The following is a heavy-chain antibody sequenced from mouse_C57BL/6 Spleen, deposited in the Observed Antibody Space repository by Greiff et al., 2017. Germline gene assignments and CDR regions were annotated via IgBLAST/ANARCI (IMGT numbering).Heavy chain of an antibody. CDR1: GFTFSSYA. Sequence: EVKVVESGGGLVKPGGSLKLSCAASGFTFSSYAMSWVRQTPEKRLEWVATISDGGSYTYYPDNVKGRFTISRDNAKNNLYLQMSHLKSEDTAMYYCARDSDGYPFAYWGQGTLVTVSA. V-gene: IGHV5-4*01. D-gene: IGHD2-3*01. J-gene: IGHJ3*01. CDR2: ISDGGSYT. CDR3: ARDSDGYPFAY.